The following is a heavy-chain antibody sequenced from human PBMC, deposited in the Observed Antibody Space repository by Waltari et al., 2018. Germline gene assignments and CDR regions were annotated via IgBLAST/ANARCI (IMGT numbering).Heavy chain of an antibody. Sequence: QVQLQESGPGLVKPSGTLSLTCAVSGGSISSSNWWSWVRQPPGKGLEWIGEIYHSGSTNYNPSLKSRVTIAVDKSKNQFSLKLSSVTAADTAVYYCASVLAGEDYYYGMDVWGQGTTVTVSS. D-gene: IGHD3-10*02. CDR3: ASVLAGEDYYYGMDV. V-gene: IGHV4-4*02. CDR2: IYHSGST. CDR1: GGSISSSNW. J-gene: IGHJ6*02.